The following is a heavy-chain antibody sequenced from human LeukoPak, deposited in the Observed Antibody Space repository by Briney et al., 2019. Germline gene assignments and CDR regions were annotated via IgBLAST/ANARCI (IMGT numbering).Heavy chain of an antibody. CDR1: GGTFSSYA. D-gene: IGHD2-8*01. V-gene: IGHV1-69*05. CDR2: IIPIFGTA. J-gene: IGHJ6*03. Sequence: ASVTVSCKASGGTFSSYAISWVRQAPGQGLEWMGGIIPIFGTANYAQKFQGRVTITTDESTSTAYMELSSLRSEDTAVYYCARGPDCTNGVCSYYYMDVWGKGTTVTVSS. CDR3: ARGPDCTNGVCSYYYMDV.